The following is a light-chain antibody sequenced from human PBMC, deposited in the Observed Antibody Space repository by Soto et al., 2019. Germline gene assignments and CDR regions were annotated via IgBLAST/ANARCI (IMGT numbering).Light chain of an antibody. Sequence: DIQMTQSPSSLSASIGDRVTITCRASQSIRTYLNWYQQKPGRAPRLLIYAASSLQSGVPPRFSGGGSETDFTLTISCLQSEDFATYYCQQYYSYPWTFGQGTKVDIK. CDR2: AAS. CDR3: QQYYSYPWT. J-gene: IGKJ1*01. V-gene: IGKV1-39*01. CDR1: QSIRTY.